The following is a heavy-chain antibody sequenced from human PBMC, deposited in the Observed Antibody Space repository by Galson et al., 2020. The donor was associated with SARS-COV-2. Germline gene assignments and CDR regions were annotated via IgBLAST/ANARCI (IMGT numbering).Heavy chain of an antibody. CDR3: ARDPYERGGFDY. Sequence: SETLSLTCTVSGGSISSGGYYWSWIRQHPGKGLEWIGYIYYSGSTYYNPSLKSRVTISVDTSKNQFSLKLSSVTAADTAVYYCARDPYERGGFDYWGQGTLVTVSS. CDR1: GGSISSGGYY. D-gene: IGHD5-12*01. V-gene: IGHV4-31*03. CDR2: IYYSGST. J-gene: IGHJ4*02.